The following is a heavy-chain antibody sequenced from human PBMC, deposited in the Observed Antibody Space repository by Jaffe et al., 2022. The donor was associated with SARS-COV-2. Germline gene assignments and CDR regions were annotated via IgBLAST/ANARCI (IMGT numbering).Heavy chain of an antibody. CDR1: GFTFSSYW. D-gene: IGHD2-2*01. J-gene: IGHJ2*01. Sequence: EVQLVESGGGLVQPGGSLRLSCAASGFTFSSYWMSWVRQAPGKGLEWVANIKQDGSEKYYVDSVKGRFTISRDNAKNSLYLQMNSLRAEDTAVYYCARVGPLVVPAAIGDWYFDLWGRGTLVTVSS. CDR2: IKQDGSEK. CDR3: ARVGPLVVPAAIGDWYFDL. V-gene: IGHV3-7*03.